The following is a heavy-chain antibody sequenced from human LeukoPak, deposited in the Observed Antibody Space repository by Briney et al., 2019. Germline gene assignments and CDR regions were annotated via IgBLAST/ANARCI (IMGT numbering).Heavy chain of an antibody. CDR1: GGSISSYY. Sequence: SETLSLTCTVSGGSISSYYWSWIRQPPGKGLEWIGYIYYSGSTNYNPSLKSRVIISVDTSKNQFSLKLSSVTAADTAVYYCARARSGIAGFDPWGQGTLVTVSS. CDR2: IYYSGST. D-gene: IGHD6-13*01. CDR3: ARARSGIAGFDP. J-gene: IGHJ5*02. V-gene: IGHV4-59*08.